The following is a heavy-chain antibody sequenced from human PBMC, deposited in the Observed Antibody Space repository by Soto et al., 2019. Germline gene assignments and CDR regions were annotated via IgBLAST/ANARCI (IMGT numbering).Heavy chain of an antibody. V-gene: IGHV4-59*12. CDR1: GGSISSYY. Sequence: SETLSLTCTVSGGSISSYYCSWIRQPPGKGLEWMGHIYYSGSTYYNPSHKSRVTISVDTSKDQFSLKLSSVTAADPAVYYCARDLDYWGQGTLVTVSS. J-gene: IGHJ4*02. CDR2: IYYSGST. CDR3: ARDLDY.